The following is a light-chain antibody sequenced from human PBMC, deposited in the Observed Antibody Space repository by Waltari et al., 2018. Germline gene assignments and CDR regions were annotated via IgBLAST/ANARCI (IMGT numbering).Light chain of an antibody. Sequence: QSALTQPASVSGSPGQSITISCTGTSSDVGRYNYVSWYQQHPGKAPKLMIYAVSHRPSGVSNRFSGSKSGNTASLTISGLQAEDEADYYCSSFTGSDTHVFGTGTKVTVL. CDR1: SSDVGRYNY. CDR2: AVS. V-gene: IGLV2-14*01. J-gene: IGLJ1*01. CDR3: SSFTGSDTHV.